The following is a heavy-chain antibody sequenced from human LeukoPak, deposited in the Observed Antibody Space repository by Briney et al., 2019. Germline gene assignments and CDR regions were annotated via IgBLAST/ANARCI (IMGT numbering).Heavy chain of an antibody. V-gene: IGHV3-21*01. CDR1: GFTFGSYS. CDR2: ISSSSSYI. CDR3: ATIAVAGSVDY. D-gene: IGHD6-19*01. J-gene: IGHJ4*02. Sequence: GGSLRLSCAASGFTFGSYSMNWVRQAPGKGLEWVSSISSSSSYIYYADSVKGRFTISRDNAKNSLYLQMNSLRAEDTAVYYCATIAVAGSVDYWGQGTLVTVSS.